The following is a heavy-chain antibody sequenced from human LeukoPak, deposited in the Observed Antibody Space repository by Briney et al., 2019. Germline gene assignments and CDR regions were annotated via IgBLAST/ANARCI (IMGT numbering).Heavy chain of an antibody. CDR1: GGSISSYY. Sequence: SETLSLTCTVSGGSISSYYWSWIRQPPGKGLEWIGFIFYSGTTNYNPSLKSRVTISVDKSKNQFSLKLSSVTAADTAVYYCARAEVYCSGGSCPYYFDYWGQGTLVTVSS. V-gene: IGHV4-59*12. J-gene: IGHJ4*02. CDR3: ARAEVYCSGGSCPYYFDY. CDR2: IFYSGTT. D-gene: IGHD2-15*01.